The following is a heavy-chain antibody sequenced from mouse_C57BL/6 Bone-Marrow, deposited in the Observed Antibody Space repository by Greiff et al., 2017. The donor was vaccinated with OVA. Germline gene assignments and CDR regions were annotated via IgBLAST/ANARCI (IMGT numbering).Heavy chain of an antibody. CDR2: ISGGGDYI. J-gene: IGHJ4*01. V-gene: IGHV5-9-1*02. D-gene: IGHD2-1*01. CDR1: GFTFSSYA. Sequence: EVQGVESGEGLVKPGGSLKLSCAASGFTFSSYAMSWVRQTPEKRLEWVAYISGGGDYIYYADTVKGRFTISRDNARNTLYLQISSLKSEDTAMYYCTRLLGAMDNWGQGTSVTVST. CDR3: TRLLGAMDN.